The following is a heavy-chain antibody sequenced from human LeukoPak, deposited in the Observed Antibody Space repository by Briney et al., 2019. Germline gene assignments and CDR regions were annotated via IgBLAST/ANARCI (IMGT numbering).Heavy chain of an antibody. CDR1: GFTFSSYG. V-gene: IGHV3-23*01. CDR2: ISGSGGST. J-gene: IGHJ3*02. D-gene: IGHD6-19*01. CDR3: AKRRYSSGRSTDAFDI. Sequence: GGSLRLSCAASGFTFSSYGMSWVRQAPGKGLEWVSTISGSGGSTYYADSVKGRFTISRDNSKNMLYLQMNSLRAEDTAIYYCAKRRYSSGRSTDAFDIWGQGTMVTVSS.